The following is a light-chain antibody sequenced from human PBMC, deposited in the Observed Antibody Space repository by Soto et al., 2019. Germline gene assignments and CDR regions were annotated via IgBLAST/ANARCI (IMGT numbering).Light chain of an antibody. J-gene: IGLJ1*01. CDR1: SSDVGSYNL. CDR2: EGS. CDR3: CSYAGSSTLYV. Sequence: QSALTQPGSVSGSPGQSITSSCTGTSSDVGSYNLVSWYQQHPGKAPKLMIYEGSKRPSGVSNRFSGSKSGNKASLTISGLQAEEEADSYCCSYAGSSTLYVFGTGTKVTVL. V-gene: IGLV2-23*01.